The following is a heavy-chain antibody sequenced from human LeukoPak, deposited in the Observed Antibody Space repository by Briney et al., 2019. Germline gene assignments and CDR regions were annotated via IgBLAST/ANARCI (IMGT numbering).Heavy chain of an antibody. CDR3: SGGQSLTYYYGMHV. J-gene: IGHJ6*02. V-gene: IGHV1-8*01. Sequence: ASVTVSCKASGYTFTSYDINWVRQATAQGLEWVGWMNPSSGNTGYAQKFQDRLTITRNTSISTAYMELNSLRSDATAVYYCSGGQSLTYYYGMHVRGQGTPGTVS. CDR2: MNPSSGNT. CDR1: GYTFTSYD.